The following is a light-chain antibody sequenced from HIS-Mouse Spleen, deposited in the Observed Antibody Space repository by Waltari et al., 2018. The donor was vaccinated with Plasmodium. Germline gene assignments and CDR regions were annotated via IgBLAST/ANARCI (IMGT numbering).Light chain of an antibody. V-gene: IGKV3-15*01. CDR3: QQYNNWPPYT. CDR2: GAS. J-gene: IGKJ2*01. Sequence: EIVMTQSPATLSVSPGERATLPCRASQSVSSNLAWYQQTPGQAPRPLIYGASTRATGIPARFSGSGSGTEFTLTISSMQSEDFAVYYCQQYNNWPPYTFGQGTKLEIK. CDR1: QSVSSN.